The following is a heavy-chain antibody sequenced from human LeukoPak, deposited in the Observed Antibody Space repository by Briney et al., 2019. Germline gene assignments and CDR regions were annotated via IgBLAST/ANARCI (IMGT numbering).Heavy chain of an antibody. D-gene: IGHD6-6*01. CDR1: GGSISSYY. CDR3: ASTARGIAARLLDY. Sequence: SETLSLTCTVSGGSISSYYWSWIRQPPGKGLEWIGYIYYSGSTNYNPSLKSRVTISVDTSKNQFSLKLSSVTAADTAVYYCASTARGIAARLLDYWGQGTLVTVSS. J-gene: IGHJ4*02. V-gene: IGHV4-59*01. CDR2: IYYSGST.